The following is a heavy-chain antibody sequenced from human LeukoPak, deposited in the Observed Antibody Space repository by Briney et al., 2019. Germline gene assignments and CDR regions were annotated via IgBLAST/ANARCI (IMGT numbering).Heavy chain of an antibody. CDR2: LYYSGST. J-gene: IGHJ6*02. CDR3: ARGGVYYYDSSGYYNDYYYYGMDV. V-gene: IGHV4-31*03. CDR1: GGSISSGGYY. D-gene: IGHD3-22*01. Sequence: PSQTLSLTCTVSGGSISSGGYYRSGIRQHPGTGLEWIGYLYYSGSTYYNPSLKSRVTISVDTSKNQFSLKLSSVTAADAAVYYCARGGVYYYDSSGYYNDYYYYGMDVWGQGTTVTVSS.